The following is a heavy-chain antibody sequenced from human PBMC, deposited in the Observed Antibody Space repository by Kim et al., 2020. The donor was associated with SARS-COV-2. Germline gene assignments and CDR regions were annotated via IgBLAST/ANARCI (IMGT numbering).Heavy chain of an antibody. J-gene: IGHJ4*02. V-gene: IGHV3-30-3*02. CDR2: ISTDGNKN. CDR1: GFTFNSHF. Sequence: GGSLRLSCATSGFTFNSHFMHWVRQAPGKGLEWVAGISTDGNKNSYADSVKGRFTASRDNSKHTLYLQMNSLRAEDTALYYCAKDKTGGWTFDYWGRGTL. D-gene: IGHD7-27*01. CDR3: AKDKTGGWTFDY.